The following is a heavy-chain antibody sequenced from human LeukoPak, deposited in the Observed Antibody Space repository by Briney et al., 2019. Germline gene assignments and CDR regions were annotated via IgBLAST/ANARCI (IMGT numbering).Heavy chain of an antibody. J-gene: IGHJ4*02. CDR2: INPSGGST. D-gene: IGHD3-10*01. CDR1: GYTFTGYY. V-gene: IGHV1-46*01. CDR3: ARDGRGDRSFDY. Sequence: ASVKVSCKASGYTFTGYYMHWVRQAPGQGLEWMGIINPSGGSTSYAQKFQGRVTMTRDTSTSTVYMELSSLRSEDTAVYYCARDGRGDRSFDYWGQGTLVTVSP.